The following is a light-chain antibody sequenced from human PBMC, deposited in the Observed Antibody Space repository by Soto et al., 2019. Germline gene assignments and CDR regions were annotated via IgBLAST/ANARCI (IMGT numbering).Light chain of an antibody. CDR3: GSYTSRSTYV. J-gene: IGLJ1*01. Sequence: QSALTQPTSVSGSPGQSITISCTGNHNDIGTYDYVSWYQQHPGKAPKVIIFEVTNRPSGVSDRFSGSKSGNMASLTISGLQAEDEADYFCGSYTSRSTYVFGTGTKVT. V-gene: IGLV2-14*01. CDR1: HNDIGTYDY. CDR2: EVT.